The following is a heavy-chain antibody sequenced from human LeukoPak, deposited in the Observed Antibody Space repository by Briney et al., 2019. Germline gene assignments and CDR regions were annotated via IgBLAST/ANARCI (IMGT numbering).Heavy chain of an antibody. CDR3: AKDGRYYYDSSGYYTTDYYYGMDV. J-gene: IGHJ6*02. V-gene: IGHV3-23*01. D-gene: IGHD3-22*01. Sequence: YADSVKGRFTISRDNSKNTLYLQMNSLRAEDTAVYYCAKDGRYYYDSSGYYTTDYYYGMDVWGQGTTVTVSS.